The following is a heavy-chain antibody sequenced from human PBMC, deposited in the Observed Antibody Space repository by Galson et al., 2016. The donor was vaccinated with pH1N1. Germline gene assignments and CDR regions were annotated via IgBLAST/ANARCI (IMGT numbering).Heavy chain of an antibody. V-gene: IGHV1-69*13. CDR1: GDTFSNYG. Sequence: SVKVSCKAPGDTFSNYGVSWVRQAPGQGLEWMGGIIPIFGTVNYVQKLQGRVTITAEESSSTAYMELRRLRSEDTAVYYCARRRCGCGCNSNLYYYYHMDVWGKGTAVTVSS. CDR3: ARRRCGCGCNSNLYYYYHMDV. D-gene: IGHD4-23*01. CDR2: IIPIFGTV. J-gene: IGHJ6*03.